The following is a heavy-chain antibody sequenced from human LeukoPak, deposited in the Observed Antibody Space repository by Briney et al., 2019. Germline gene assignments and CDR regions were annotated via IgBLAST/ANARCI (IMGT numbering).Heavy chain of an antibody. D-gene: IGHD2-2*01. J-gene: IGHJ4*02. V-gene: IGHV4-30-4*08. Sequence: PSQTLSLTCTVSGGSISSGDYYWSWIRQPPGKGLEWIGYIYYSGSTYYNPSLKSRVTISVDTSKNQFSLKLSSVTAADTAVYYCARGPRRSAAIGYWGQETLVTVSS. CDR2: IYYSGST. CDR3: ARGPRRSAAIGY. CDR1: GGSISSGDYY.